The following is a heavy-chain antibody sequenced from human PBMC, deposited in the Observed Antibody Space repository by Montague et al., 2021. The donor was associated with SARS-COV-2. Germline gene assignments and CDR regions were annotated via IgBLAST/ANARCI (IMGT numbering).Heavy chain of an antibody. D-gene: IGHD2-2*01. Sequence: SETLSLTCTVTGGSISRYYGSWIRQPPGRGLQWIGYISYSGSTNYNPSLKSRVTISVDTSKNHFTLRLSSVTDADTAVYYGANFRRTQLLFGTLYYGMDVWGQGATVTVSS. J-gene: IGHJ6*02. V-gene: IGHV4-59*01. CDR2: ISYSGST. CDR1: GGSISRYY. CDR3: ANFRRTQLLFGTLYYGMDV.